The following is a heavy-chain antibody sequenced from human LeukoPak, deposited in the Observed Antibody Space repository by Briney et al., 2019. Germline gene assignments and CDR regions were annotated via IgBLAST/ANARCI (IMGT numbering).Heavy chain of an antibody. CDR1: GYTFTSYG. D-gene: IGHD6-25*01. V-gene: IGHV1-18*01. CDR2: FSAYNGNT. CDR3: ADIGAASSFDY. Sequence: AAVMASCKASGYTFTSYGISWERQAPGQGLEGMWWFSAYNGNTTNAQKLKGRVTMTTDTSTSTAYMELRSLTSDDTAVYYCADIGAASSFDYWGQGTLVTVSS. J-gene: IGHJ4*02.